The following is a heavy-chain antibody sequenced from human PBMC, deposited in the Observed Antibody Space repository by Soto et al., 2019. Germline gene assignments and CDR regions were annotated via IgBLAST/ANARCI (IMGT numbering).Heavy chain of an antibody. V-gene: IGHV4-31*03. CDR1: GGSLSSGGYY. CDR2: IYYSGST. Sequence: SETLSVTCTVAGGSLSSGGYYWSWIRQHPGKGLEWIGYIYYSGSTYYNPSLKSRVTISVDTSKNQFSLKLSSVTAADTAVYYCAAADYYYYGMDVSGQGTTVTVSS. CDR3: AAADYYYYGMDV. J-gene: IGHJ6*02. D-gene: IGHD2-15*01.